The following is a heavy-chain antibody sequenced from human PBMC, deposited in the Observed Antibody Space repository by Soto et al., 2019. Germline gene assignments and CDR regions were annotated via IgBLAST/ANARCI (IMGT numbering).Heavy chain of an antibody. CDR3: ARRAGYQLMGDGGWFDP. CDR1: GFSFTNHG. D-gene: IGHD2-2*01. V-gene: IGHV3-33*01. CDR2: IWYDGSNK. Sequence: QVQLVESGGGVVQPGRSLRLSCAASGFSFTNHGMHWVRQTPGKGLEWVAVIWYDGSNKYYADSVKGRFTISRDTSENTLYLQMNSLRAEDTAVYYCARRAGYQLMGDGGWFDPWGQGTLVTVSS. J-gene: IGHJ5*02.